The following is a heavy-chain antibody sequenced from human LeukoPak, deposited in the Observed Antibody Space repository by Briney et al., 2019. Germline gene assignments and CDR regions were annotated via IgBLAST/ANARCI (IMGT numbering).Heavy chain of an antibody. CDR1: GYTFTNYG. CDR3: ARDPGIVGATGFDY. J-gene: IGHJ4*02. D-gene: IGHD1-26*01. V-gene: IGHV1-18*01. Sequence: ASVKVSCKASGYTFTNYGISWVRQAPGQGLECMGWISAYNGNTKYVQKFQGRVTMTTDTSTSTAYMELRSLRSDDTAVYYCARDPGIVGATGFDYWGQGTLVTVSS. CDR2: ISAYNGNT.